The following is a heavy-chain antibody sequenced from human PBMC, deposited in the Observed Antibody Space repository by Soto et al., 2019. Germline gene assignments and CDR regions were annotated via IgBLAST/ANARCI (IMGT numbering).Heavy chain of an antibody. J-gene: IGHJ5*02. V-gene: IGHV3-23*01. Sequence: PGGSLRLSCAASGFTFSSYAMSWVRQAPGKGLEWVSAISGSGGSTYYADSVKGRFTISRDNSKNTLYLQMNSLRAEDTAVYYCAKGDCSGGSCYSFLPWYNWFDPWGQGTLVTVSS. CDR3: AKGDCSGGSCYSFLPWYNWFDP. CDR1: GFTFSSYA. D-gene: IGHD2-15*01. CDR2: ISGSGGST.